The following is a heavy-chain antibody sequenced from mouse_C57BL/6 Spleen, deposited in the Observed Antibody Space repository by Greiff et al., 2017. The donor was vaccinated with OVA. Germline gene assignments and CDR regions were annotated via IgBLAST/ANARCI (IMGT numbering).Heavy chain of an antibody. CDR1: GFNITDYY. CDR2: IDPEDGET. J-gene: IGHJ4*01. D-gene: IGHD1-1*01. Sequence: VQLQQSGAELVKPGASVKLSCTASGFNITDYYMHWVKQRPEQGLEWIGRIDPEDGETKYAQKFQGKATITADTSSNTAYLQLSSLTSEDTAVYYCARDTVVAPLDYWGQGTSVTVSS. CDR3: ARDTVVAPLDY. V-gene: IGHV14-2*01.